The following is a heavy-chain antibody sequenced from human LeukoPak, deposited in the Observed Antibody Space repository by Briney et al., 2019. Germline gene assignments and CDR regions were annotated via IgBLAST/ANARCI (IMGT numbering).Heavy chain of an antibody. Sequence: ASVKVSCKASGYTFTSYYMHWVRQAPGQGLEWMGIINPSGGSTSYAQKFQGRVTMTRDTSTSTVYMELSNLRSEDTAVYYCARESMVRGVIITTLFDYWGQGTLVTVSS. V-gene: IGHV1-46*01. J-gene: IGHJ4*02. CDR1: GYTFTSYY. D-gene: IGHD3-10*01. CDR2: INPSGGST. CDR3: ARESMVRGVIITTLFDY.